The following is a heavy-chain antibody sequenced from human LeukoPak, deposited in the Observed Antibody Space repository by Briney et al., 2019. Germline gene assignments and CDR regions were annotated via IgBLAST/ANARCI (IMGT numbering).Heavy chain of an antibody. D-gene: IGHD2-15*01. CDR1: GGSFSGYY. CDR3: ARGIFVVVVAARERYFDY. V-gene: IGHV4-34*01. CDR2: INHSGST. Sequence: SETLSLTCAVYGGSFSGYYWSWIRQPPGKGLDWIGEINHSGSTNYNPSPKSRVTISVDTSKNQFSLKLSSVTAADTAVYYCARGIFVVVVAARERYFDYWGQGTLVTVSS. J-gene: IGHJ4*02.